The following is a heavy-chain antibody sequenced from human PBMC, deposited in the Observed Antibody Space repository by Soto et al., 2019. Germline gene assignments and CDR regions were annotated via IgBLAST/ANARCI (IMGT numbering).Heavy chain of an antibody. CDR1: GDSVSSNSAA. D-gene: IGHD2-2*01. Sequence: SQTLSLTCAISGDSVSSNSAAWNWIRQSPSRGLEWLGRTYYRSKWYNDYAVSVKSRITNNPDTSKNQFSLQLNSVTPEDTAVYYCAKMVIVVVPAAMNGYYYYGMDVWGQGTTVTVSS. CDR3: AKMVIVVVPAAMNGYYYYGMDV. V-gene: IGHV6-1*01. CDR2: TYYRSKWYN. J-gene: IGHJ6*02.